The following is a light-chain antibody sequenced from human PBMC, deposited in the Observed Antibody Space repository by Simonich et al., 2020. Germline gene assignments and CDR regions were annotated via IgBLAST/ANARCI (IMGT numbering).Light chain of an antibody. CDR3: QKYNSALFT. V-gene: IGKV1-27*01. J-gene: IGKJ3*01. Sequence: DIQMTQSPSSLSASVGDRVTITCRASQGISNYLAWYQPKPGKVPKLLIYAASTLQSRVPSRFSGSGSGTDFTLTISSLQPEDVATYYCQKYNSALFTFGPGTKVDIK. CDR2: AAS. CDR1: QGISNY.